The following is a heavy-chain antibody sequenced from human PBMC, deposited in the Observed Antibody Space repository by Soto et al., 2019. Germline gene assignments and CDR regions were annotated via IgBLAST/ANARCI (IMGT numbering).Heavy chain of an antibody. CDR1: GFTFNTYG. Sequence: PGGSLRLSCAASGFTFNTYGMHWARQAPGKGLEWVSVIAYDGSNRYYADSVKGRFTISRDNSKNTLYLQMNSLRPEDTAVYYCAKDGGTGKYYDYWGQGTLVTVSS. D-gene: IGHD2-8*02. CDR3: AKDGGTGKYYDY. V-gene: IGHV3-30*18. J-gene: IGHJ4*02. CDR2: IAYDGSNR.